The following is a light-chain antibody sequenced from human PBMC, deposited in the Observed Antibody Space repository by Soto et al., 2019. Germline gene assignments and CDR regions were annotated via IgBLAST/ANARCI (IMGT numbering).Light chain of an antibody. CDR3: QHYDSLPIT. V-gene: IGKV3-20*01. CDR2: GAS. CDR1: QSIDTN. Sequence: EIVLTQSAGTLSLSQGERATLSCRASQSIDTNLGWYQQKPGQVPRLLIYGASSRATGIPDRFSGSGSGTDFTLTISSLEAEDFAVFYCQHYDSLPITFGQGTRLE. J-gene: IGKJ5*01.